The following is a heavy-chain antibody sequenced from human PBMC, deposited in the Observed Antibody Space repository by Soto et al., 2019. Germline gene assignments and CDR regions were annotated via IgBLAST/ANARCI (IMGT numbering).Heavy chain of an antibody. CDR3: VGLVERSDIAFDI. Sequence: EVQLVESGGGLVQPGGSLRLSCAASGFTFRRYWMHWVRQASGKGLVWVSRINGDGSSTSYADSVKGRFTVSRDNXKNTLYLQMNSLRVEDTAVYYCVGLVERSDIAFDIWGQGTMVTVSS. CDR1: GFTFRRYW. CDR2: INGDGSST. D-gene: IGHD6-6*01. J-gene: IGHJ3*02. V-gene: IGHV3-74*01.